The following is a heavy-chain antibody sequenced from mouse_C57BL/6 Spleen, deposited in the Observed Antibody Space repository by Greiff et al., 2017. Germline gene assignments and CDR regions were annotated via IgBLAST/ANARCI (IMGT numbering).Heavy chain of an antibody. Sequence: VQLQQSGPELVKPGASVKISCKASGYAFSSSWMNWVKQRPGKGLEWIGRIYPGDGDTNYNGKFKGKATLTADKSSSPAYMQLSRLTSEDSAVYFCARDGNEYYFAYWGQGTSRTVSS. J-gene: IGHJ2*02. V-gene: IGHV1-82*01. CDR1: GYAFSSSW. CDR2: IYPGDGDT. D-gene: IGHD2-1*01. CDR3: ARDGNEYYFAY.